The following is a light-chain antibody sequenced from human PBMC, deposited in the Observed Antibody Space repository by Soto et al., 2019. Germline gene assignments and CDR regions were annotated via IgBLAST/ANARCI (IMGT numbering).Light chain of an antibody. Sequence: EIVMTQSPATLSVSPGERATLSCRASQSVSSNLAWYQQKPGQAPRLLIYGASTRATGIPARFSGSGSGTEVTLTISSLQSEDFAVYYCHQYDNLPPWTFGQGTKVEIK. V-gene: IGKV3D-15*01. CDR2: GAS. CDR3: HQYDNLPPWT. J-gene: IGKJ1*01. CDR1: QSVSSN.